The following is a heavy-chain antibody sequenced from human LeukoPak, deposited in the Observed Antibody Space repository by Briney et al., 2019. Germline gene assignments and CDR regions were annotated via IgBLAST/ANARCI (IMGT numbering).Heavy chain of an antibody. CDR2: IYHSGST. V-gene: IGHV4-38-2*01. CDR3: SRYYDFWSGYFNWFDP. J-gene: IGHJ5*02. D-gene: IGHD3-3*01. Sequence: SETLSLTCAVSGYSISSGYYWGWIRQPPGKGLEWIGSIYHSGSTYYNPSLKSRVTISVDTSKNQFSLKLSSVTAADTAVYYCSRYYDFWSGYFNWFDPWGQGTLVTVSS. CDR1: GYSISSGYY.